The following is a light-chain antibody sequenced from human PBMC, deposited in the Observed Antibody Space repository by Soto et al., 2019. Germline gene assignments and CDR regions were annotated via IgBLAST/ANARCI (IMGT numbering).Light chain of an antibody. J-gene: IGKJ2*01. Sequence: DIVLTQSPGTLSLSPGERATLSCRASQSVGNRFFAWYQQRSGQAPRLLIYGTSNRATGVPDRFSGSGSGTDFCLTITRVEPEDFAVYLCLHYGRSTLSTFGQGTKLEIK. V-gene: IGKV3-20*01. CDR2: GTS. CDR3: LHYGRSTLST. CDR1: QSVGNRF.